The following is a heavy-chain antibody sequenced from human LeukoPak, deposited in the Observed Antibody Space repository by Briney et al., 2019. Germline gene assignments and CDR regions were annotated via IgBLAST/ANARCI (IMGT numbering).Heavy chain of an antibody. Sequence: SETLSLTCAVYGGSFSGYYWSWIRQPPGKGLEWIGEINHSGSTNYNPSLKSRVTISVDTSKNQFSLKLSSVTAADTAVYYCARDLVVVAATPVFSSDYWGQGTLVTVSS. CDR3: ARDLVVVAATPVFSSDY. V-gene: IGHV4-34*01. CDR1: GGSFSGYY. D-gene: IGHD2-15*01. CDR2: INHSGST. J-gene: IGHJ4*02.